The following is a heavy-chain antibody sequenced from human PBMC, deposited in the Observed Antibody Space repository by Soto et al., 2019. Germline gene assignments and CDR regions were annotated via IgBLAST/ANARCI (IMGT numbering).Heavy chain of an antibody. Sequence: SETLSLTCTVSGGSISSGDYYWSWIRQPPGKGLEWIGYIYYSGSTYYNPSLKSRVTISVDTSKNQFPLKLSSVTAADTAVYYCARDGAAAGTGYWGQGTLVTVSS. CDR3: ARDGAAAGTGY. CDR1: GGSISSGDYY. D-gene: IGHD6-13*01. J-gene: IGHJ4*02. V-gene: IGHV4-30-4*01. CDR2: IYYSGST.